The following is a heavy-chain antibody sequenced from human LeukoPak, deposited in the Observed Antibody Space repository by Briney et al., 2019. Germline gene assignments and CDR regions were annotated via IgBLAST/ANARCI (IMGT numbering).Heavy chain of an antibody. J-gene: IGHJ6*02. Sequence: GGSLRLSCAGSGFTFSSYSLNWVRQAPGKGLEWVSYISSSSSTIYYADSVKGRFTISRDNAKNSLYLQMNSLRAEDTAVYYCARDSPRYGMDVWGQGTTVTVSS. CDR2: ISSSSSTI. CDR3: ARDSPRYGMDV. CDR1: GFTFSSYS. V-gene: IGHV3-48*01.